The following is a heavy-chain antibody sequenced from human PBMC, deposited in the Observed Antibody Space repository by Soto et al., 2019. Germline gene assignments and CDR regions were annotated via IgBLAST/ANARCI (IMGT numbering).Heavy chain of an antibody. J-gene: IGHJ5*02. CDR3: VASLAASGLNWLGP. CDR2: IFANGHT. Sequence: SETLSLTCIVSGGSISEKYWNWVRQPPGKGLEWIGLIFANGHTDYNPSLKSRVTMSVDASKNQFSLRLTSMTAADTAVYYCVASLAASGLNWLGPWGRGTLVTVSS. V-gene: IGHV4-4*07. CDR1: GGSISEKY. D-gene: IGHD6-13*01.